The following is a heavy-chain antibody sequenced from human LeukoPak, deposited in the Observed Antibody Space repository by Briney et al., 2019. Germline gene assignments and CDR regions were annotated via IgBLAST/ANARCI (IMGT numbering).Heavy chain of an antibody. D-gene: IGHD1-26*01. CDR2: ISYTGTYI. V-gene: IGHV3-21*04. CDR1: GFTFSSYN. Sequence: GGSLRLSCAASGFTFSSYNMNWVRQAPGKGLEWVSSISYTGTYIYYADSVKGRFTISRDNAQNSLYLQMNSLRAEDTAIYYCVRDRGTYRPIDCWGQGTLVTVSS. J-gene: IGHJ4*02. CDR3: VRDRGTYRPIDC.